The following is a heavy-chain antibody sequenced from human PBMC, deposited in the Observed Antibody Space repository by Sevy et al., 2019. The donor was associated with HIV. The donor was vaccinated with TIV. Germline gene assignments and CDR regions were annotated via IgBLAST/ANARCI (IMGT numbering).Heavy chain of an antibody. CDR2: ISYDGSNK. CDR1: GFTFSSYA. J-gene: IGHJ4*02. V-gene: IGHV3-30-3*01. D-gene: IGHD6-19*01. Sequence: GGSLRLSCAASGFTFSSYAMHWVRQAPGKGLEWVAVISYDGSNKYYADSVKGRFTISRDNSKNTRYLQMNSRRAEDTAVYYCARGDDKAKTKTNSRIAVAGTGSWGYWGQGTLVTVSS. CDR3: ARGDDKAKTKTNSRIAVAGTGSWGY.